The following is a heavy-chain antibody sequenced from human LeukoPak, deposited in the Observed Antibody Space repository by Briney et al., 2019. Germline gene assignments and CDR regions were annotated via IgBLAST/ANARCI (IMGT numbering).Heavy chain of an antibody. CDR3: ARDPSNSSGYHAHFDS. Sequence: ASVKVSCKASGYTFTSFGIGWVRQAPGQGLEWMGWISASTANTNYAQRLQDRVTMTTDTSTRTAYMELRSLRSDDTAMYYCARDPSNSSGYHAHFDSWGQGTLVTVSS. CDR2: ISASTANT. D-gene: IGHD3-22*01. V-gene: IGHV1-18*01. CDR1: GYTFTSFG. J-gene: IGHJ4*02.